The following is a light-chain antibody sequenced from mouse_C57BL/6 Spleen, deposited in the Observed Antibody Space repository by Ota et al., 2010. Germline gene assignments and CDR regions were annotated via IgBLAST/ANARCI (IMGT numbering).Light chain of an antibody. V-gene: IGKV8-28*01. Sequence: IVMTQSPSSLSVSAGEKVTMSCKSSQSLLNSGNQKNYLAWYQQKPGQPPKLLIYWASTRESGVPDRFTGSGSGTDFTLTISSVQAEDLADYFCQQHYSTPLTFGAGTKLELK. CDR2: WAS. CDR3: QQHYSTPLT. CDR1: QSLLNSGNQKNY. J-gene: IGKJ5*01.